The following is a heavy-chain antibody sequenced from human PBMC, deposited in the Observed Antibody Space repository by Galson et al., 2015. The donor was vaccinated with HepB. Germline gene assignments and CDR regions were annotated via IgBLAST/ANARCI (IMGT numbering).Heavy chain of an antibody. J-gene: IGHJ3*02. Sequence: TLSLTCTVSGGSISNGGYYWSWIRQHPGKGLQWIGYIYNSERTYYNASLKSRLAISIDTSKNQFSLRLNSVTAADTALYYCARAGYYDSTAYAFDIWGQGTMVTVSS. CDR2: IYNSERT. V-gene: IGHV4-31*03. CDR1: GGSISNGGYY. CDR3: ARAGYYDSTAYAFDI. D-gene: IGHD3-22*01.